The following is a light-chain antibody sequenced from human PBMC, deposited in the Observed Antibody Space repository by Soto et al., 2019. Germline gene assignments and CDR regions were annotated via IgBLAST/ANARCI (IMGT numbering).Light chain of an antibody. CDR2: WAS. CDR1: QSVLYSSSNKSY. CDR3: QQYYSSPRT. V-gene: IGKV4-1*01. J-gene: IGKJ1*01. Sequence: DIVMTQSPDSLAVSLGERATINCKSSQSVLYSSSNKSYLAWYQQKPGQPPNLLIYWASTRESGVPDRFSGSGSGTDFTLTISSLQAEDVAVYYCQQYYSSPRTFGQGTRVEIK.